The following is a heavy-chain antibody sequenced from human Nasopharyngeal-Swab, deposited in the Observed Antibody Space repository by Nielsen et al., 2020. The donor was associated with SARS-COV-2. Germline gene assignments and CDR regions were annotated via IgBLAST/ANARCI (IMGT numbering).Heavy chain of an antibody. CDR1: GGSISSSSYY. CDR2: IYYSGST. Sequence: GSLRLSCTVSGGSISSSSYYWGWIRQPPGKGLEWIGSIYYSGSTYYNPSLKSRVTISVDTSKNQFSLKLSSVTAADTAVYYCVRQSRRITIFGVVTAPSYNWFDPWGQGTLVTVSS. J-gene: IGHJ5*02. V-gene: IGHV4-39*01. CDR3: VRQSRRITIFGVVTAPSYNWFDP. D-gene: IGHD3-3*01.